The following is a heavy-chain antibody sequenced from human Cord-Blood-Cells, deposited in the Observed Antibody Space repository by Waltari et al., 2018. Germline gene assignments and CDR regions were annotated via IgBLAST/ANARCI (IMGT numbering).Heavy chain of an antibody. J-gene: IGHJ4*02. Sequence: QVQLVQSGAEVKKPGASVKVSCKASGYTFAGYYMHWVRQAPGQGLEWMGWINPNSGGTNYAQKFQGRVTMTRDTSISTAYMELSRLRSDDTAVYYCARVADIVVVPAAMHFDYWDQGTLVTVSS. CDR2: INPNSGGT. D-gene: IGHD2-2*01. CDR3: ARVADIVVVPAAMHFDY. CDR1: GYTFAGYY. V-gene: IGHV1-2*02.